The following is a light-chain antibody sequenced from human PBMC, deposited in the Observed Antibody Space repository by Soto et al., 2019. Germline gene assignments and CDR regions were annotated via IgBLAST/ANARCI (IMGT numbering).Light chain of an antibody. Sequence: QSALTQPASVSGSPGQSITISCTGTSSDVGGYNYVSWYQQHPGKAPKLMIYDVSNRPSGVSNRFSGSKSGNTASLTISGLQAEYEADYYCSSYTSSRTSVVFGGGTKLTVL. CDR2: DVS. J-gene: IGLJ2*01. CDR1: SSDVGGYNY. CDR3: SSYTSSRTSVV. V-gene: IGLV2-14*01.